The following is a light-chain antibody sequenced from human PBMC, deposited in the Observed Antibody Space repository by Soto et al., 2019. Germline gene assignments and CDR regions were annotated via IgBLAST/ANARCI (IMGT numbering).Light chain of an antibody. CDR2: SNN. CDR1: SSNIGSNT. Sequence: QSALTQPPSASGTPGQRVTISCSGSSSNIGSNTVNWYQQLPGTAPKLLIYSNNQRPSGVPDRFSGSKSGTSASLAISGLQSEDEADYYCAAWDDSLNGHYVFGTGTKVTVL. V-gene: IGLV1-44*01. CDR3: AAWDDSLNGHYV. J-gene: IGLJ1*01.